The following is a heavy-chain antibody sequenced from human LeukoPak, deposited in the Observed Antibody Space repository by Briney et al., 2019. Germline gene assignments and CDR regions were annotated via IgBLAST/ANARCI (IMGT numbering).Heavy chain of an antibody. D-gene: IGHD3-10*01. CDR2: SNAGNGNT. CDR1: GFTFSRNT. J-gene: IGHJ6*02. V-gene: IGHV1-3*02. Sequence: GGSLRLSCSGSGFTFSRNTMHWVRQAPGQRLEWMGWSNAGNGNTKYSQEFQGRVTITRDTSASTAYMELSNLKSEDMAVYYCARGWFRGRFCMDVWGQGTTVTVSS. CDR3: ARGWFRGRFCMDV.